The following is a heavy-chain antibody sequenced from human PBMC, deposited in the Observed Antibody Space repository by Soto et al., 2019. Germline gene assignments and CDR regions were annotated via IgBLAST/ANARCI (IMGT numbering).Heavy chain of an antibody. J-gene: IGHJ4*02. D-gene: IGHD3-3*01. V-gene: IGHV1-8*01. CDR3: ARCDYDFWSGYPNFDY. CDR2: MNPNSGNT. Sequence: ASVKVSCKASGYTFTSYDINWVRQATGQGLEWMGWMNPNSGNTGYAQKFQGRVTMTRNTSISTAYMELSSLRSEDTAVYYCARCDYDFWSGYPNFDYWGQGTLVTVSS. CDR1: GYTFTSYD.